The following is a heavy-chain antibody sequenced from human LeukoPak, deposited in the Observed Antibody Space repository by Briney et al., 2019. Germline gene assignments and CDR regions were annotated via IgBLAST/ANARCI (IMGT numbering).Heavy chain of an antibody. D-gene: IGHD3-16*02. CDR1: GYGFTSYW. V-gene: IGHV5-51*01. Sequence: GEALKISCRGSGYGFTSYWIGWVRQMPGKGLEWMGIIYPGDSDPRYSPSFQGQVTISADKSVSTAYLQWSSLKASDTAMYYCARSLKDYYYYGMDVWGQGTTVTVSS. CDR2: IYPGDSDP. J-gene: IGHJ6*02. CDR3: ARSLKDYYYYGMDV.